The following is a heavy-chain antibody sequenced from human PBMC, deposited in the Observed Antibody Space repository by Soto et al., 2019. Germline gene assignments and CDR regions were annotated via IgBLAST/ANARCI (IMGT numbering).Heavy chain of an antibody. CDR1: GYTFTSYA. CDR3: AREYYDFWSGYYSAITY. J-gene: IGHJ4*02. D-gene: IGHD3-3*01. Sequence: ASVKVSCKASGYTFTSYAMHWVRQAPGQRLEWMGWINAGNGNTKYSQKFQGRVTITRETSASTAYMELSSLRSEDTAVYYCAREYYDFWSGYYSAITYWGQGTLVTVSS. CDR2: INAGNGNT. V-gene: IGHV1-3*01.